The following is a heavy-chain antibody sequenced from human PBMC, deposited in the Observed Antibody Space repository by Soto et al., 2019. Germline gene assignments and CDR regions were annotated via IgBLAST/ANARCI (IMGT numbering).Heavy chain of an antibody. D-gene: IGHD2-2*01. CDR2: ISDSSGYT. V-gene: IGHV3-23*01. CDR3: AKDAAVGSSAPDAFDI. CDR1: GFSFSDYA. J-gene: IGHJ3*02. Sequence: GGSLRLSCAVSGFSFSDYAMNWVRQAPGRGLEWVSVISDSSGYTKYADSVKGRFTISRDNSRNTLYLQVNSLRAEDTAVYYCAKDAAVGSSAPDAFDIWGQGTLVTVSS.